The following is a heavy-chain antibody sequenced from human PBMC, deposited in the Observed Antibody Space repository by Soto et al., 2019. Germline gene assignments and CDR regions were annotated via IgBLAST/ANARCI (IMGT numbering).Heavy chain of an antibody. CDR1: GFIFSDYY. CDR2: IKTSGSTM. CDR3: ARGLWNFDL. Sequence: RRLSCAASGFIFSDYYMSWIRQAPGRGLQWISYIKTSGSTMYYADSVKGRFTVSRDNAKNSLYLRMNRLRADDTAVYYCARGLWNFDLWGRGTLVTVSS. J-gene: IGHJ2*01. D-gene: IGHD3-16*01. V-gene: IGHV3-11*01.